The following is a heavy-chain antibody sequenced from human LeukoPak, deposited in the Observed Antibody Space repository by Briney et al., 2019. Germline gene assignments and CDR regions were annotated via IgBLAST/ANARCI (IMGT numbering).Heavy chain of an antibody. J-gene: IGHJ4*02. Sequence: PGGSLRLSCEASGFTFSSYAMGWVRQAPGKGPEWVSSICGSDLSTYYADSVKGRFTISRDNSKNTLYLHMNSLSAEDTAAYYCARSRGNYCYFDYWAQGTLVTVSS. CDR3: ARSRGNYCYFDY. CDR1: GFTFSSYA. CDR2: ICGSDLST. D-gene: IGHD1-7*01. V-gene: IGHV3-23*01.